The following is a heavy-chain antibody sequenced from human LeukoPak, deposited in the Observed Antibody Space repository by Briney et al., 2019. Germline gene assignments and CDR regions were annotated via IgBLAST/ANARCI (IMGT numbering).Heavy chain of an antibody. Sequence: PGGSLRLSCAASGFTFSSFSMNWVRQAPGKGLEWVSFISSSSSYIYYADSVKGRFTISRDNAKSSLFLQMNSLRAEDTAVYYCAKLDTVTSPPFDFWGQGALVTVSS. V-gene: IGHV3-21*04. D-gene: IGHD4-17*01. CDR1: GFTFSSFS. J-gene: IGHJ4*02. CDR3: AKLDTVTSPPFDF. CDR2: ISSSSSYI.